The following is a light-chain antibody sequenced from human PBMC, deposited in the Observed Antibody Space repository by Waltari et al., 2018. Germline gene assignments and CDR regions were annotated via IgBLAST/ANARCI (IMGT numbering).Light chain of an antibody. J-gene: IGLJ2*01. CDR1: SSDVGSYNV. Sequence: QSALTQPASVSGSPGQSITISCTGTSSDVGSYNVVSWYQQHPGKAPKLIIYEGSKRPSGVSHRFSGSKSGNTASLTISGLQAEDEADYDCCSYAGRVVFGGGTKLTVL. CDR2: EGS. CDR3: CSYAGRVV. V-gene: IGLV2-23*01.